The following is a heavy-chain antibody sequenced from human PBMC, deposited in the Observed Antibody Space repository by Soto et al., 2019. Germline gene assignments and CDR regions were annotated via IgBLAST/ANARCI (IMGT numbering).Heavy chain of an antibody. Sequence: TGGSLRLSCAASGFTFSSYGMSWVRQAPGKGLEWVSSISGSGGGTYYADSVKGRFTISRDNSKNTLYLQMNTLRAEDTALYYCAKIIDAGGIDHWGQGTPVTVSS. CDR2: ISGSGGGT. V-gene: IGHV3-23*01. D-gene: IGHD6-13*01. J-gene: IGHJ4*02. CDR3: AKIIDAGGIDH. CDR1: GFTFSSYG.